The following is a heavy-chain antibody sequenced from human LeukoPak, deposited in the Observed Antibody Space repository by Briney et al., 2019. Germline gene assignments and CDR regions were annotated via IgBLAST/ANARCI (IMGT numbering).Heavy chain of an antibody. V-gene: IGHV3-33*01. J-gene: IGHJ4*02. CDR3: ARDQGGAQLDY. Sequence: GGSLRLSCAASGFTFSSYGMHWVRQAPGKGLEWVAVIWYDGSNKYYADSVKGRFTIPRDKSKNTLYLQMNSLRAEDTAVYYCARDQGGAQLDYWGQGTLVTVSS. CDR1: GFTFSSYG. CDR2: IWYDGSNK. D-gene: IGHD1-26*01.